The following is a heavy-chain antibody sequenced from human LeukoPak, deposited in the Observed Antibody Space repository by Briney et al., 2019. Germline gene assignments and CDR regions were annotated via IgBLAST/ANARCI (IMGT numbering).Heavy chain of an antibody. CDR2: ISSSSSYI. D-gene: IGHD3-3*01. J-gene: IGHJ3*02. Sequence: ETLSLTCTVSGGSISSSSYYWGWVRQAPGKGLEWVSSISSSSSYIYYADSVKGRFTISRDNAKNSLYLQMNSLRAEDTAVYYCARGGEYDFWSGTLMGRDAFDIWGQGTMVTVSS. CDR3: ARGGEYDFWSGTLMGRDAFDI. CDR1: GGSISSSSYY. V-gene: IGHV3-21*01.